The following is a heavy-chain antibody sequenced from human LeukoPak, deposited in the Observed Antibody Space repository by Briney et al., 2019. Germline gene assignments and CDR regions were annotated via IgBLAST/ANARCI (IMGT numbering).Heavy chain of an antibody. CDR1: GFTFSSYS. CDR3: ARNFVVGESKDPALDY. J-gene: IGHJ4*02. CDR2: ISSSSSYI. D-gene: IGHD3-10*01. Sequence: GRSLRLSCAASGFTFSSYSMNWVRQAPGKGLEWVSSISSSSSYIYYADSVKGRFTISRDNAKNSLYLQMNSLRAEDTAVYYCARNFVVGESKDPALDYWGQGTLVTVSS. V-gene: IGHV3-21*01.